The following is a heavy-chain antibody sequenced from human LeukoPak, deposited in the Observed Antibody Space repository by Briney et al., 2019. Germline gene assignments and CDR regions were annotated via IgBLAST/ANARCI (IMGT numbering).Heavy chain of an antibody. J-gene: IGHJ4*02. CDR2: IYHSGST. V-gene: IGHV4-4*02. CDR1: GGSISSSNW. Sequence: SETLSLTCAVSGGSISSSNWWSWVRQPPGKGLEWIGEIYHSGSTNYNPSLKSRVTTSVDKSKNQFSLKLSSVTAADTAVYYCAGDIAAAGTNDYWGQGTLVTVSS. D-gene: IGHD6-13*01. CDR3: AGDIAAAGTNDY.